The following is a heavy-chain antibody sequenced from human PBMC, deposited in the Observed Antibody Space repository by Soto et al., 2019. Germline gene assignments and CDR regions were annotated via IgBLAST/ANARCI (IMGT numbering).Heavy chain of an antibody. CDR3: ARPRASGYSYGYGGGAFDI. J-gene: IGHJ3*02. V-gene: IGHV3-33*01. CDR1: GFTFSSYG. D-gene: IGHD5-18*01. CDR2: IWYDGSNK. Sequence: GGSLRLSCAASGFTFSSYGMHWVRQAPGKXLEWVAVIWYDGSNKYYADSVKGRFTISRDNSKNTLYLQMNSLRAEDTAVYYCARPRASGYSYGYGGGAFDIWGQGTMVTVSS.